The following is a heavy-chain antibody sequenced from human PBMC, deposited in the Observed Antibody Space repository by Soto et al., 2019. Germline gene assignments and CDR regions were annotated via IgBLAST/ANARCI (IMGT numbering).Heavy chain of an antibody. V-gene: IGHV3-73*02. CDR3: ASLIYDSSNFYDNDY. CDR1: GFTFSGSS. D-gene: IGHD3-22*01. J-gene: IGHJ4*02. Sequence: EVQLVESGGGLVQPGGSLRLSCAASGFTFSGSSMHWVRQASGKGLEWVARSRSKANNYATIYAASVKGRFTISRDESKNTTYLQMNSLKTEDTAIYYCASLIYDSSNFYDNDYWGQGTLVTVSS. CDR2: SRSKANNYAT.